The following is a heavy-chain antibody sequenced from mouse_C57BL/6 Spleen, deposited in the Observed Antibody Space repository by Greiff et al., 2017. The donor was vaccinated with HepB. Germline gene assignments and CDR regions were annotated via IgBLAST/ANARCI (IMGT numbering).Heavy chain of an antibody. V-gene: IGHV5-6*01. CDR2: ISSGGSYT. J-gene: IGHJ4*01. D-gene: IGHD2-1*01. CDR1: GFTFSSYG. Sequence: EVMLVESGGDLVKPGGSLKLSCAASGFTFSSYGMSWVRQTPDKRLEWVATISSGGSYTYYPDSVKGRFTISRDNAKNTLYLQMSSLKSEDTAMYYCARQDLPHAMDYWGQGTSVTVSS. CDR3: ARQDLPHAMDY.